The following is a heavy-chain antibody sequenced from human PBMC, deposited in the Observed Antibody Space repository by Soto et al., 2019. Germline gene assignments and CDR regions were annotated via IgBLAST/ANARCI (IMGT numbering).Heavy chain of an antibody. CDR1: GFTFSSYA. Sequence: EVQLLESGGGLVQPGGSLRLSCAASGFTFSSYAMNWVRRAPGKGLEWVSGITVSGDRTFYADSVKGWFTVSRDDSWDTLFLQMNSLRAEDTAVYYCAKEFSPRDRGSFDYWGQGTLVTVSS. CDR3: AKEFSPRDRGSFDY. J-gene: IGHJ4*02. CDR2: ITVSGDRT. V-gene: IGHV3-23*01. D-gene: IGHD3-10*01.